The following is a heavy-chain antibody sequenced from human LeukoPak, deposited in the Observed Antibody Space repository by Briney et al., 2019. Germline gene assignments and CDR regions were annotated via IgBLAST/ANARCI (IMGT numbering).Heavy chain of an antibody. J-gene: IGHJ4*02. D-gene: IGHD2-2*01. CDR3: ARSTKGVPAAIDY. Sequence: GESLKISCEGSGYSFSNYWIAWVRQMPGKGLEWMGIIYPADSDTRYSPSFQGQVTISADKSISTAYLQWSSLKASDTAMYYCARSTKGVPAAIDYWGQGTLVTVSS. CDR1: GYSFSNYW. CDR2: IYPADSDT. V-gene: IGHV5-51*01.